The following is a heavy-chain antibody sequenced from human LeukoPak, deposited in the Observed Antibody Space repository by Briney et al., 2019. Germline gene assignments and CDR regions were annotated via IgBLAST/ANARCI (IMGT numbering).Heavy chain of an antibody. CDR3: ARRDSSGWYLDY. Sequence: SETLSLTCTVSGGSISSYYWSWIRQPPGKGPEWIGYIYYSGSTNYNPSLKSRVTISVDTSKNQFSLKLSSVTAADTAVYYCARRDSSGWYLDYWGQGTLSPSPQ. V-gene: IGHV4-59*08. CDR1: GGSISSYY. D-gene: IGHD6-19*01. CDR2: IYYSGST. J-gene: IGHJ4*02.